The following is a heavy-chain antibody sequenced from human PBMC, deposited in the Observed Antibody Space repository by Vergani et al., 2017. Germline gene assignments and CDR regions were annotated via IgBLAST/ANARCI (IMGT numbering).Heavy chain of an antibody. CDR1: GFTFSSYA. V-gene: IGHV3-23*01. J-gene: IGHJ4*02. CDR3: AKDKKSITILGVVNSFDY. D-gene: IGHD3-3*01. CDR2: ISGSGGST. Sequence: EVQLLESGGGLVQPGGSLRLSCAASGFTFSSYAMSWVRQAPGKGLEWVSAISGSGGSTYYADSVKGRFTISRDNSKSTLYLQMNSLRAEDTAVYYCAKDKKSITILGVVNSFDYWGQGTLVTVSS.